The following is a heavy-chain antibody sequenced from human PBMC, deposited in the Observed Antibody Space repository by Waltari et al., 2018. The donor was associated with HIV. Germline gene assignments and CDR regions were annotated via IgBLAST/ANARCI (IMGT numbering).Heavy chain of an antibody. J-gene: IGHJ4*02. D-gene: IGHD4-4*01. CDR3: ARERDYRNARALDD. CDR1: GGSISSYY. CDR2: IYTSENT. V-gene: IGHV4-4*07. Sequence: QVQLQESGPGLVKPSETLSITCTVSGGSISSYYWSWIRQPAGKGLEWIGRIYTSENTHYNPSLKMRVTMSVDTSMSQFCLKVSSVPDAGTAVYYSARERDYRNARALDDWGQGTLVTVS.